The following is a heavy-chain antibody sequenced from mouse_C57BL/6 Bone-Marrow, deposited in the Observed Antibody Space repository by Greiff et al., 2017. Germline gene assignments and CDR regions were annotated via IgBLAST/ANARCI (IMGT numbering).Heavy chain of an antibody. CDR1: GYTFTSYW. Sequence: VQLQQPGAELVMPGASVKLSCKASGYTFTSYWMHWVKQRPGQGLAWIREIDPSDSYTIYNQKFKGKSTLTVDKSSSTAYMQRSSLTSEDSAVYYCAREDYGNFDVWGTGTTVSVSS. V-gene: IGHV1-69*01. D-gene: IGHD1-1*01. CDR3: AREDYGNFDV. J-gene: IGHJ1*03. CDR2: IDPSDSYT.